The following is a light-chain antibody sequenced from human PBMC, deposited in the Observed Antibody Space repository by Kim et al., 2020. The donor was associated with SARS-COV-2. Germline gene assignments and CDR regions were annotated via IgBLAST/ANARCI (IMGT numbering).Light chain of an antibody. Sequence: PRERATLSGRAGQRVSSGQVAWYQQKPGQAPRLLIYDASRRATDIPDRFRGSGSGTDFTLTISRLDPEDCALYFCQQYGSSILTFGGGTKVDIK. V-gene: IGKV3-20*01. J-gene: IGKJ4*01. CDR1: QRVSSGQ. CDR3: QQYGSSILT. CDR2: DAS.